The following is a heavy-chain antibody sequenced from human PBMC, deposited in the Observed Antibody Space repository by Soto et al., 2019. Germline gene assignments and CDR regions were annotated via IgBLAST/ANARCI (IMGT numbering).Heavy chain of an antibody. V-gene: IGHV3-9*01. J-gene: IGHJ4*02. CDR3: AKDTGPN. CDR2: ISWNSNTI. CDR1: GFTFDNYA. Sequence: GGSLRLSCAASGFTFDNYAMHWVRQAPGKGLERVSGISWNSNTIAYADSVKGRFTISRDNAKNSLYLQMNSLRAEDTAFYYCAKDTGPNWGQGTLVTVSS.